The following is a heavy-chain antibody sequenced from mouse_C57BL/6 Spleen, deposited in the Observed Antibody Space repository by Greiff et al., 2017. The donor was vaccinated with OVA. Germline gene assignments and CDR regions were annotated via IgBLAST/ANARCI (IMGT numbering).Heavy chain of an antibody. J-gene: IGHJ4*01. CDR2: IYPGSGST. V-gene: IGHV1-55*01. CDR1: GYTFTSYW. D-gene: IGHD2-1*01. Sequence: QVQLQQPGAELVKPGASVKMSCKASGYTFTSYWITWVKQRPGQGLEWIGDIYPGSGSTNYNEKFKSKATLTVDTSSSTAYMQLSSLTSEDSAVYYVARGIYYGNYVGAMDYWGQGTSVTVSS. CDR3: ARGIYYGNYVGAMDY.